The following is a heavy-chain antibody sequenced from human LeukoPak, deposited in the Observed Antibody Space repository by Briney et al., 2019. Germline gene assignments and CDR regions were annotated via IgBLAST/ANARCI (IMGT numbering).Heavy chain of an antibody. V-gene: IGHV3-7*01. CDR2: IKQDGGEK. Sequence: GGSLRLSCAASGFTFSSYAMHWVRQAPGKGLEWVANIKQDGGEKYYVDSVKGRFTISRDNAKNSLYLQMNSLRAEDTAVYYCARDGGDGYVDYWGQGTLVTVSS. D-gene: IGHD5-24*01. J-gene: IGHJ4*02. CDR1: GFTFSSYA. CDR3: ARDGGDGYVDY.